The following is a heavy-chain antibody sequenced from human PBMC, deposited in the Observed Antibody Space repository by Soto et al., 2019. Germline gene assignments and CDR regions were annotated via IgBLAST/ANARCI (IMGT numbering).Heavy chain of an antibody. D-gene: IGHD3-22*01. CDR3: ARVLSYYDSSGADNWFDP. Sequence: GGSLRLSCAASGFTFNNYDMNWVRQAPGKWLEWVSYISSSGSAIYYADSVKGRFTISRDNAKNSLYLQMNSLRAEDTAVYYCARVLSYYDSSGADNWFDPWGQGALVTVSS. V-gene: IGHV3-48*03. CDR1: GFTFNNYD. CDR2: ISSSGSAI. J-gene: IGHJ5*02.